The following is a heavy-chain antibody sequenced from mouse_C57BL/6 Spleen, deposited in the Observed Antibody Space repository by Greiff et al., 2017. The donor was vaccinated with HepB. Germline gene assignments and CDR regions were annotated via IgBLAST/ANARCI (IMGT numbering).Heavy chain of an antibody. D-gene: IGHD4-1*02. Sequence: EVQLQESGPGLVKPSQSLSLTCSVTGYSITSGYYWNWIRQFPGNKLEWMGYISYDGSNNYNPSLKNRIPITRDTSKNQFFLKLNSVTTEDTATYYCARDRGQLGDSGLDYWGQGTTLTVSS. J-gene: IGHJ2*01. CDR3: ARDRGQLGDSGLDY. V-gene: IGHV3-6*01. CDR1: GYSITSGYY. CDR2: ISYDGSN.